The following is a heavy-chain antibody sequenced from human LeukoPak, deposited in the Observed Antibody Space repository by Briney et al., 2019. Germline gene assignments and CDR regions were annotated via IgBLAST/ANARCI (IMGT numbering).Heavy chain of an antibody. CDR3: ARGGLENGYHSNDGFDI. Sequence: SETLSLTCTVSGGSISGYYWSWIRQPPGKGLEWIGYIYYSGSTKYNPSLKSRVNMSVDTSRNQFSLKLSSVTAADTAVYYCARGGLENGYHSNDGFDIWGQGTMVTVSS. J-gene: IGHJ3*02. CDR1: GGSISGYY. CDR2: IYYSGST. D-gene: IGHD3-22*01. V-gene: IGHV4-59*01.